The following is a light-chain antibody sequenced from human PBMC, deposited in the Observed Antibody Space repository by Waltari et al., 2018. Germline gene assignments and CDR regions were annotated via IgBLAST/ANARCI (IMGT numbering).Light chain of an antibody. CDR3: SSYTSSSTLI. CDR1: SSDVGGYNY. CDR2: DVS. V-gene: IGLV2-14*03. J-gene: IGLJ2*01. Sequence: LTQPASVSGSPGQSITISCTGTSSDVGGYNYVSWYQQHPGKAPRLMIYDVSNRPSGVSNRFSGSKSGNTASLTISGLQAEDEADYHCSSYTSSSTLIFGGGTKLTVL.